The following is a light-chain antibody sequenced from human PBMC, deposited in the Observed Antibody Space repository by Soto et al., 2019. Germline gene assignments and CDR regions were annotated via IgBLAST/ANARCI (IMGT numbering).Light chain of an antibody. J-gene: IGLJ1*01. CDR1: ASDIGGYTF. CDR3: SAHGGTNPYV. CDR2: DVN. V-gene: IGLV2-8*01. Sequence: QSALTQPPSASGSPGQSVAISCTGTASDIGGYTFVSWYQQHPGKAPKLLIYDVNKRPSGVPDRFSGSTSGNTASLPVSGLQAEDEADYYCSAHGGTNPYVFGTGTKLTVL.